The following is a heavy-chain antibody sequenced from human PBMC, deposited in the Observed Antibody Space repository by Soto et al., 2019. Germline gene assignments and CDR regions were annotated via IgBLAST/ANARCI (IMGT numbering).Heavy chain of an antibody. J-gene: IGHJ4*02. CDR3: AKMIVVVITTTCFDY. CDR1: GFTFSDYY. D-gene: IGHD3-22*01. CDR2: ISGSGGST. Sequence: PGGSLRLSCAASGFTFSDYYMSWIRQAPGKGLEWVSAISGSGGSTYYADSVKGRFTISRDNSKNTLYLQMNSLRAEDTAVYYCAKMIVVVITTTCFDYWGQGTLVTVSS. V-gene: IGHV3-23*01.